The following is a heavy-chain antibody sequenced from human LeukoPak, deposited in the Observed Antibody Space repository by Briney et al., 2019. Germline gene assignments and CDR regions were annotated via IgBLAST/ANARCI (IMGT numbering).Heavy chain of an antibody. CDR1: GFTFSGSA. CDR2: IRSKANSYAT. D-gene: IGHD1-7*01. V-gene: IGHV3-73*01. Sequence: PGGSLRLSCAASGFTFSGSAMHWVRQASGKGLEWVGRIRSKANSYATAYAASVKGRFTISRDDSRNTAYLQMNSLKTEDTAVYYCAWNSQYYFDYWGQGTLVTVSS. CDR3: AWNSQYYFDY. J-gene: IGHJ4*02.